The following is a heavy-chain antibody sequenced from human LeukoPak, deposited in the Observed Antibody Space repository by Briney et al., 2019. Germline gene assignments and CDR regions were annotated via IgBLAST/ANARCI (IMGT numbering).Heavy chain of an antibody. V-gene: IGHV1-46*01. CDR1: GYTFTSYY. CDR3: ARAPYYYDSSGYSDY. J-gene: IGHJ4*02. CDR2: INPSGGST. D-gene: IGHD3-22*01. Sequence: ASVKVSCKASGYTFTSYYMHWVRQAPGQGLEWMGIINPSGGSTSYAQKFQGRVTMTRDMSTSTVYMELSSLRSEDTAVYYCARAPYYYDSSGYSDYWGQGTLVTVS.